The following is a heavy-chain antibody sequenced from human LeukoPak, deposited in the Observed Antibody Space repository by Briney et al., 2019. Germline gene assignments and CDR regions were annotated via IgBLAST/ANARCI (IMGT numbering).Heavy chain of an antibody. V-gene: IGHV1-2*02. J-gene: IGHJ4*02. CDR1: GYTFTGYY. CDR2: INPNSGGT. CDR3: ARGWSYYGSGSYYIDPHFDY. D-gene: IGHD3-10*01. Sequence: ASVKVSCKASGYTFTGYYMHWVRQAPGQSLEWMGWINPNSGGTNYAQKFQGRVTMTRDTSISTAYMELSRLRSDDTAVYYCARGWSYYGSGSYYIDPHFDYWGQGTLVTVSS.